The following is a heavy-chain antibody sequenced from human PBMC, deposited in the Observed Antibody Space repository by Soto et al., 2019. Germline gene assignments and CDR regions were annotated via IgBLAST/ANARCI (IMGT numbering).Heavy chain of an antibody. CDR3: VRRSDSALDY. CDR1: GGSISGSNYY. CDR2: IFYNGST. D-gene: IGHD3-22*01. J-gene: IGHJ4*01. V-gene: IGHV4-39*01. Sequence: SETLSLTCTVSGGSISGSNYYWGWIRQPPGKGMEYIGTIFYNGSTNYKPSLKSRVTMSVDKSKKKFSLKLTSVSSADTAMYYCVRRSDSALDYWGQGTLVTVSS.